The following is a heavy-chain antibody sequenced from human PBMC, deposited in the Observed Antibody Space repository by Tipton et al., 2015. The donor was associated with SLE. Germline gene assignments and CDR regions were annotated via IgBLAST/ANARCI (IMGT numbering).Heavy chain of an antibody. CDR3: AREFTNAESLTTGLLTDS. D-gene: IGHD2/OR15-2a*01. V-gene: IGHV4-39*07. J-gene: IGHJ4*02. CDR1: GGSISSSSYY. Sequence: TLSLTCTVSGGSISSSSYYWGWIRQPPGKGLEWIGSIYYSGSTYYNPSLKSRVTISVDTSKNQFSLKLSSVTAADTAVYYCAREFTNAESLTTGLLTDSWGQGTLVTVSS. CDR2: IYYSGST.